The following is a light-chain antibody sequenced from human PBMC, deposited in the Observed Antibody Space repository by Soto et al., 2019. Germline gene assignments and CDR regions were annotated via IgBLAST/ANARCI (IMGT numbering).Light chain of an antibody. CDR3: QLLRSYPSS. CDR2: EAS. Sequence: DIQITQCPSTVSDSVGDRVTITCRASQSISTWLAWYQQKSGKAPKLLIYEASTLGSGVPSRFSGSGSGTDFALTITSLQAEDFATYYSQLLRSYPSSFGGGTKVDTK. V-gene: IGKV1-5*03. CDR1: QSISTW. J-gene: IGKJ4*01.